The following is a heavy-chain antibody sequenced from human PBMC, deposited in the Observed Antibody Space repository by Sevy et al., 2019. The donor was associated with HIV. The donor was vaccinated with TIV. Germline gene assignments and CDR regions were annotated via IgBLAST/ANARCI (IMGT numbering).Heavy chain of an antibody. D-gene: IGHD2-2*01. CDR1: GFTFSNAW. V-gene: IGHV3-15*01. CDR3: TTDLVQYCSSTSCYPHYFDY. J-gene: IGHJ4*02. CDR2: IKSKTDCGTT. Sequence: GGSLRLSCAASGFTFSNAWMSWVRQAPGKGLEWVSRIKSKTDCGTTDYAAPVKGRFTISRDDSKNTLYLQMNSLKTEDTAVYYCTTDLVQYCSSTSCYPHYFDYWGQGTLVTVSS.